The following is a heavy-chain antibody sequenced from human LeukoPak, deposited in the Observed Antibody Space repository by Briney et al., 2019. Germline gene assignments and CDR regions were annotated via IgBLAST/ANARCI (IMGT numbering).Heavy chain of an antibody. CDR3: AKWGDYDILTGYYVSDF. V-gene: IGHV3-23*01. CDR2: ITGSGDTT. D-gene: IGHD3-9*01. Sequence: GASLRLSCAASGFIFRNYAMSWVRQAPGKGLEWVSAITGSGDTTYYADSVKGRFTVSRDNSKNALYVEMNTLRAEDTAVYYCAKWGDYDILTGYYVSDFWGQGTLVTVSS. CDR1: GFIFRNYA. J-gene: IGHJ4*02.